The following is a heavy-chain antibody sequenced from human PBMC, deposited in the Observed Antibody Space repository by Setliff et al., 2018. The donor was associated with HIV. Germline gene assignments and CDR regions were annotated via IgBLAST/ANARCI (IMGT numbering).Heavy chain of an antibody. CDR1: GGSISSSNW. CDR2: IYHSGST. V-gene: IGHV4-4*02. CDR3: ARSGCKGGGCWSHSVMVY. J-gene: IGHJ4*02. Sequence: PSETLSLTCAVSGGSISSSNWWSWVRQPPGKGLEWIGEIYHSGSTYYNPSLKSRVTISLDMSKNQFFLNLTSMSAADSAVYYCARSGCKGGGCWSHSVMVYWGQGALVTVSS. D-gene: IGHD2-15*01.